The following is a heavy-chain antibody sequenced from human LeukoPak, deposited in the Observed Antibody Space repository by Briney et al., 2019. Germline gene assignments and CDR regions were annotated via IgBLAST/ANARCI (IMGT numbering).Heavy chain of an antibody. Sequence: PSETLSLTCSVSGGSISSSDLCWGWIRQPPGKGLEWIGSTFYSGTTNYNPSLKSRVTISVDTSKNQFSLKVTSVTDADTAGYYCVRHHLSYSSGWYGWGQGTLVTVSS. J-gene: IGHJ4*02. CDR1: GGSISSSDLC. CDR2: TFYSGTT. V-gene: IGHV4-39*01. CDR3: VRHHLSYSSGWYG. D-gene: IGHD6-19*01.